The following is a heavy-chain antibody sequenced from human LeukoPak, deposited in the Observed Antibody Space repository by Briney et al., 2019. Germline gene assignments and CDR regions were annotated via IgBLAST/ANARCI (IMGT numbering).Heavy chain of an antibody. CDR2: INPDSGGT. CDR1: GYTFTGYY. J-gene: IGHJ4*02. V-gene: IGHV1-2*02. D-gene: IGHD5-18*01. Sequence: GATVKISCKASGYTFTGYYIHWVRQAPGQGLEWMGWINPDSGGTNYAQKFQGRVTMTRDTSTSTVYMELSSLRSEDTAVYCCARDGGYSYAQAYWGQGTLVTVSS. CDR3: ARDGGYSYAQAY.